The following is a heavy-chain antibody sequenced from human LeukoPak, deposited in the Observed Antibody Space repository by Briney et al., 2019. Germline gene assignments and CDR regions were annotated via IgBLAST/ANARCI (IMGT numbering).Heavy chain of an antibody. CDR3: ASLRGYFYGFDS. D-gene: IGHD5-18*01. CDR2: IYHSGST. CDR1: GGSISSYY. V-gene: IGHV4-59*12. J-gene: IGHJ4*02. Sequence: SETLSLTCTVSGGSISSYYWSWIRQPPGKGLEWIGYIYHSGSTDYNPSLKSRVTISVDTSKSQFSLKLTSVTAADTAVYYCASLRGYFYGFDSWGQGTLVTVSS.